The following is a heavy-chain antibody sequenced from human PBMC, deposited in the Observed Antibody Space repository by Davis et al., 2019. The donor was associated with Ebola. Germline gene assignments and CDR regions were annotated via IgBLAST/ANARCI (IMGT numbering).Heavy chain of an antibody. CDR2: IRSKANSYAT. J-gene: IGHJ4*02. CDR3: TGSGGPIDY. CDR1: GFTFSGSA. V-gene: IGHV3-73*01. D-gene: IGHD3-10*01. Sequence: GESLKISCAASGFTFSGSAMHWVRQASGKGLEWVGRIRSKANSYATAYAASVKGRFTISRDDSKNTAYLQMNSLKAEDTAVYYCTGSGGPIDYWGQGTLVTVSS.